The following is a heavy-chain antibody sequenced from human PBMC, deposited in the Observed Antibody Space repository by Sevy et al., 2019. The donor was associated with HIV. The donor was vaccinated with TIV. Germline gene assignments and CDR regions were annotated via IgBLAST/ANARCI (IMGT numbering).Heavy chain of an antibody. Sequence: GGSLRLSCAASGFIFSDYYMSWIRQPPGKGLGGVSYISGSGNTIYYTDPVKGGFTITRDNAKDSLYLQMNSLRAEDTAVYYCARAGGSWALRYWGQGSLVTVSS. CDR3: ARAGGSWALRY. J-gene: IGHJ4*02. V-gene: IGHV3-11*01. D-gene: IGHD1-26*01. CDR2: ISGSGNTI. CDR1: GFIFSDYY.